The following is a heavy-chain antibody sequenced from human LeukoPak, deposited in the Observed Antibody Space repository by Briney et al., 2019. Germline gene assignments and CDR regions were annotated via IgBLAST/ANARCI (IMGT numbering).Heavy chain of an antibody. CDR3: AKEGGYSYGYPRGYFDY. J-gene: IGHJ4*02. D-gene: IGHD5-18*01. V-gene: IGHV3-33*06. CDR2: IWYDGSNK. Sequence: GGSLRLSCAASGFTFSSYDMHWVRQAPGKGLEWVAVIWYDGSNKYYADSVKGRFTISRDNSKNTLYLQMNSLRAEDTAVYYCAKEGGYSYGYPRGYFDYWGQGTLVTVSS. CDR1: GFTFSSYD.